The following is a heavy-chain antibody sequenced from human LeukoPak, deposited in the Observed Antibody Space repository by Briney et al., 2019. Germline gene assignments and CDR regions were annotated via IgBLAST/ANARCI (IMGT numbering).Heavy chain of an antibody. CDR3: AAEVSEGQLVPRVGY. J-gene: IGHJ4*02. CDR2: IVVGSGNT. D-gene: IGHD6-6*01. V-gene: IGHV1-58*02. Sequence: SVKISCTASGFTFTSSAMPWVRQARGHRLEWIGWIVVGSGNTNYAQKFQERVTITRDMSTSTAYMELSSLRSEDTAVYYCAAEVSEGQLVPRVGYWGQGTLVTVSS. CDR1: GFTFTSSA.